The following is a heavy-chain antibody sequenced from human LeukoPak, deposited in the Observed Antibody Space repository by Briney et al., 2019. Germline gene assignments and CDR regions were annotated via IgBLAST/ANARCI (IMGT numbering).Heavy chain of an antibody. J-gene: IGHJ4*02. CDR2: ISGSDGNT. CDR3: AKAATFYYGSDL. CDR1: GFTVSTNY. V-gene: IGHV3-23*01. Sequence: GGSLRLSCAASGFTVSTNYMSWVRQAPGTGLEWVSAISGSDGNTYYADSVKGRFTISRDDSKNTLYLQMNRLRAEDTALYYCAKAATFYYGSDLWGQGILVAVSS. D-gene: IGHD3-10*01.